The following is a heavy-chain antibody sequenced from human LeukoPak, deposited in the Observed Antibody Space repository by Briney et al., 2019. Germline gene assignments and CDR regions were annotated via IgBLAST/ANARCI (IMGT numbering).Heavy chain of an antibody. CDR2: IYYSGST. V-gene: IGHV4-59*01. Sequence: PSETLSLTCTVSGGSISSYYWSWIRQPPGKGLEWIGYIYYSGSTNYNPSLKSRVTISVDTSKNQFSLKLSSVTAADTAVYYCARGGYGPTYYMDVWGKGTTVTVSS. CDR3: ARGGYGPTYYMDV. D-gene: IGHD4-17*01. J-gene: IGHJ6*03. CDR1: GGSISSYY.